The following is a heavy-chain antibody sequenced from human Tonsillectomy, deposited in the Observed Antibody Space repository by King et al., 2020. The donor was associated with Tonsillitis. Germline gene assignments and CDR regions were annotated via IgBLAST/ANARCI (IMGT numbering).Heavy chain of an antibody. CDR2: LNGDNGDT. J-gene: IGHJ5*02. CDR1: GYTFTNYA. V-gene: IGHV1-3*01. Sequence: QLVQSGAEVKKPGASVKVSCEASGYTFTNYAMHWVRQAPGQGLEWVGWLNGDNGDTKYSQNFQGRITITRDTSASAAYMELSNLRSEDTAVYYCARASLEVPADMASWGQGTLVIVSS. CDR3: ARASLEVPADMAS. D-gene: IGHD2-2*01.